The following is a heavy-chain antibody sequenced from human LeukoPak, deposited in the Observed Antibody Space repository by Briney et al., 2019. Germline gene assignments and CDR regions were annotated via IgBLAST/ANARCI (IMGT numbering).Heavy chain of an antibody. CDR3: AKDLGIVVNDY. CDR2: IRYDGNSK. V-gene: IGHV3-30*02. CDR1: GFTFSSYW. Sequence: GGSLRLSCAASGFTFSSYWIHWVRQAPGKGLEWVAFIRYDGNSKEYVDSVKGRFTISRDNSKNTVYLQMSSLRTEDTAMYYCAKDLGIVVNDYWGQGTLVTVSS. D-gene: IGHD1-26*01. J-gene: IGHJ4*02.